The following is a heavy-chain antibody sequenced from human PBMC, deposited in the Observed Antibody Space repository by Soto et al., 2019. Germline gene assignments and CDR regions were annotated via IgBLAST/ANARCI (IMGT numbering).Heavy chain of an antibody. D-gene: IGHD5-12*01. V-gene: IGHV3-13*01. Sequence: EVQLVESGGGLVQPGGSLRLSCAASGFTFSTYDIHWVRQATGKGMEWVSAIGTAGDTYYSGYVRDRFTISRKNAFSALYLQLDRLRAEDTAMYFCARALPGYRGYEFVSGGQGTLVTVSS. CDR2: IGTAGDT. CDR1: GFTFSTYD. CDR3: ARALPGYRGYEFVS. J-gene: IGHJ4*02.